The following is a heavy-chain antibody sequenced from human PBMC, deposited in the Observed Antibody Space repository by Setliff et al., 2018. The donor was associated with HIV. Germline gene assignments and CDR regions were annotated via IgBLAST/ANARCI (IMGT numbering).Heavy chain of an antibody. J-gene: IGHJ5*02. CDR3: ARVPVAGANWFDP. Sequence: SETLSLTCTVSGSSITSSSFYWGWIRQPPGKGLEWIGSMTYVGSTYYNPSLKSRITISVDRSKNLFSLKLISVTAADQGVYYCARVPVAGANWFDPWGLGTLVTVSS. CDR2: MTYVGST. V-gene: IGHV4-39*01. D-gene: IGHD2-21*01. CDR1: GSSITSSSFY.